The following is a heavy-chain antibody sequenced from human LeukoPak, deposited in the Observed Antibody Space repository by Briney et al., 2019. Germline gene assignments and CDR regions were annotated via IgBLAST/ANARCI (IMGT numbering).Heavy chain of an antibody. CDR2: IYHGGTT. CDR1: GGSISSGYY. Sequence: SETLSLTCTVSGGSISSGYYWGWIRQPPGKGLEWIGNIYHGGTTYYNPSLKSRVTISVDTSKNQFSLKLTSVTAADTAVYYCARFSVSQAWFDPWGQGALVTVSS. CDR3: ARFSVSQAWFDP. V-gene: IGHV4-38-2*02. J-gene: IGHJ5*02. D-gene: IGHD1-14*01.